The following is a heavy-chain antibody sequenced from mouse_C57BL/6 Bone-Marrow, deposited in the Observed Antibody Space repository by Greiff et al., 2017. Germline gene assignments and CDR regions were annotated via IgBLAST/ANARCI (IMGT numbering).Heavy chain of an antibody. D-gene: IGHD1-1*01. Sequence: VQLQQSGAELVRPGASVKLSCTASGFNLNDDYMHWVKQRPEQGLEWIGWIDPENGDTEYAPKFQGKATITADTSSTTAYLQRSSLTSEDTAVYYCTTVVYYAMDYGGQGTSVTVSA. CDR1: GFNLNDDY. J-gene: IGHJ4*01. CDR3: TTVVYYAMDY. CDR2: IDPENGDT. V-gene: IGHV14-4*01.